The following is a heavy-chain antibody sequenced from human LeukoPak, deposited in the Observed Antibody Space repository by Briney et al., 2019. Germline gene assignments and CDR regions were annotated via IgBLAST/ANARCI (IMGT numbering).Heavy chain of an antibody. CDR1: GFTFSNYS. D-gene: IGHD6-6*01. J-gene: IGHJ4*02. CDR2: ISSSSSTI. V-gene: IGHV3-48*01. Sequence: GGSLRLSCAASGFTFSNYSMNWVRQAPGKGLEWVSYISSSSSTIYYADSVKGRFSISRDNAKNSLYLQMNSLRAEDTAVYYCAREGSSSSGDGDYWGQGTLVTVSS. CDR3: AREGSSSSGDGDY.